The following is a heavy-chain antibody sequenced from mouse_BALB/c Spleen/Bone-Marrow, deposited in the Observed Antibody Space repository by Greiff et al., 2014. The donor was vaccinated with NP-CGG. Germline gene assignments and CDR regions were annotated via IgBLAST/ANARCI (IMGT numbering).Heavy chain of an antibody. Sequence: QVQLKESGPGLVAPSQSLSITCTVSGFSLTSYDINWIRQPPGKGLEWLGVIWTGGGTNYNSAFMSRLSISKDNSKSQVFLKMNILQTDDTAIYYCVREGAYYGDYDWYFDVWGAGTTVTVSS. V-gene: IGHV2-9-2*01. J-gene: IGHJ1*01. D-gene: IGHD2-13*01. CDR3: VREGAYYGDYDWYFDV. CDR1: GFSLTSYD. CDR2: IWTGGGT.